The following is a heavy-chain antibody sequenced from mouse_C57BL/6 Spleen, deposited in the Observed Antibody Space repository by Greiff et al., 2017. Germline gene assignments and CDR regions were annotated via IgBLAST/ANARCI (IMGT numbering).Heavy chain of an antibody. CDR3: ARSGWLHAMDY. V-gene: IGHV1-50*01. CDR2: IDPSDSYT. D-gene: IGHD2-3*01. Sequence: QVQLQQPGAELVKPGASVKLSCKASGYTFTSYWMQWVKQRSGQGLEWIGEIDPSDSYTNYNQKFKGKATLTVDTSSSTAYMQLSSLTSEDSAVYYCARSGWLHAMDYWGQGTSVTVSS. CDR1: GYTFTSYW. J-gene: IGHJ4*01.